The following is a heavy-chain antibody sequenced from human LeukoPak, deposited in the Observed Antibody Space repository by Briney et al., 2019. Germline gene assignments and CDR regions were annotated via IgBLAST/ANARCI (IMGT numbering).Heavy chain of an antibody. J-gene: IGHJ4*02. CDR1: GFDFRDYF. D-gene: IGHD6-19*01. CDR3: TRGRFSSGCNLLGY. Sequence: GASVKVSCKASGFDFRDYFIHWVRQAPGEGLEWMGSINPDTEDSKIAQQFQGRVTMTRDTSMTTVYMDLSGLTSDDTAVYYCTRGRFSSGCNLLGYWGQGSLVIVSS. V-gene: IGHV1-2*02. CDR2: INPDTEDS.